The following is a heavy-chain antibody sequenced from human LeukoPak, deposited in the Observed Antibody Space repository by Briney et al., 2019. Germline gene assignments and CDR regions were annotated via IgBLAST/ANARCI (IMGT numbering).Heavy chain of an antibody. V-gene: IGHV3-30-3*01. D-gene: IGHD5-18*01. CDR1: GFTSSSYA. CDR2: ISYDGSNK. J-gene: IGHJ4*02. Sequence: GGSLRLSCAASGFTSSSYAMHWVRQAPGKGLEWVAVISYDGSNKYYADSVKGRFTISRDNSKNTLYLQMNSLRAEDTAVYYCARGHVDTAMVKDYWGQGTLVTVSS. CDR3: ARGHVDTAMVKDY.